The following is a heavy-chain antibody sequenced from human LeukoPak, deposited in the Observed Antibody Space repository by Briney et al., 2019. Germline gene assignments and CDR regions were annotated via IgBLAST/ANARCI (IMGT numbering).Heavy chain of an antibody. D-gene: IGHD6-13*01. J-gene: IGHJ3*02. V-gene: IGHV4-39*01. CDR2: IYYSGST. CDR1: GGSISSSSYY. CDR3: ARFIAAGEDAFDI. Sequence: PSETLSLTCTVSGGSISSSSYYWGWIRQPPGKGLEWIGSIYYSGSTYYNPSLKRRVTISVDTSKNQFSLKLSSVTAADTAVYYCARFIAAGEDAFDIWGQGTMVTVSS.